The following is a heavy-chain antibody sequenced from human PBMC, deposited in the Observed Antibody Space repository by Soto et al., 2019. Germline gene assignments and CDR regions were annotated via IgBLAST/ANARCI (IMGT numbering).Heavy chain of an antibody. V-gene: IGHV3-73*01. CDR3: ARGQGAAIGDYYYHGMAV. CDR1: GFIFSGSA. J-gene: IGHJ6*02. CDR2: IRSRANNFAT. D-gene: IGHD2-2*02. Sequence: LRLSCAASGFIFSGSAIHWVRQASGKGLEWVGRIRSRANNFATSSAASVKGRFTFSRDDSKNTAYLQMNTLKPEDTAVYYCARGQGAAIGDYYYHGMAVWGQGTRVTVSS.